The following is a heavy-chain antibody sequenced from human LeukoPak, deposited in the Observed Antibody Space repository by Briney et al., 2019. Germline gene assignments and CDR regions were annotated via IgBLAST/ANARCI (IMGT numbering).Heavy chain of an antibody. V-gene: IGHV5-10-1*01. J-gene: IGHJ5*02. Sequence: RGESLMISCKGSGYSFTSYWISWVRPMPRKGLEWMGRIDPSDSYTNYSPSFQGDVTISADKSISTAYLQWSSLKASDTAMYYCARHEGYYYDSSGSEFDPRGQGTLVTVSS. CDR3: ARHEGYYYDSSGSEFDP. CDR2: IDPSDSYT. D-gene: IGHD3-22*01. CDR1: GYSFTSYW.